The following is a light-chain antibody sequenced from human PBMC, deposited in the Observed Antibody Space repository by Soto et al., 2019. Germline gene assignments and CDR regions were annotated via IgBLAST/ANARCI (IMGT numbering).Light chain of an antibody. CDR2: GAS. V-gene: IGKV3D-15*01. J-gene: IGKJ1*01. CDR3: QQSNDWPPT. Sequence: LLTQSPDTLSVSPGEGATLSCRAAHHIGRNLAWYQQKPGQAPRLLIYGASIRATGIPARFGGSGSGTEFTLTISSLQSEDFALYYCQQSNDWPPTFGQGTKVEIK. CDR1: HHIGRN.